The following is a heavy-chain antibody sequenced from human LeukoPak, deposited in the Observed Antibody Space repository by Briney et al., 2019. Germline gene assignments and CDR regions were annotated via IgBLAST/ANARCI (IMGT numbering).Heavy chain of an antibody. J-gene: IGHJ3*02. Sequence: GESLKISCKGSGYSFTIYWIGWVRQMPGKGLEWMGIIYPGGSDTRYSPSFQGQVTISADKSISTAYLQWSSLKASDTAMYYCATAYYYDSSGYHGGAFDIWGQGTMVTVSP. CDR1: GYSFTIYW. V-gene: IGHV5-51*01. CDR2: IYPGGSDT. D-gene: IGHD3-22*01. CDR3: ATAYYYDSSGYHGGAFDI.